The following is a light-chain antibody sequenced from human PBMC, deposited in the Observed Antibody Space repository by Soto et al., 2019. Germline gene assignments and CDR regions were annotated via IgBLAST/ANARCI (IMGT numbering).Light chain of an antibody. CDR2: GVS. J-gene: IGKJ4*01. V-gene: IGKV3-20*01. Sequence: EIVLTQSPGTLSLSPGERATLSCRASQSVSSSYLAWYQQKPGQAPRLLMYGVSTRATGIPDRFSCSGSGTVFTLTISRLEPEDFAVYYCQQFGNSPLLTFGGGTKVQIK. CDR3: QQFGNSPLLT. CDR1: QSVSSSY.